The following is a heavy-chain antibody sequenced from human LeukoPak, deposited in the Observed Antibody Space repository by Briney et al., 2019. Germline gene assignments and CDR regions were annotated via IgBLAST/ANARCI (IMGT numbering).Heavy chain of an antibody. D-gene: IGHD5-12*01. CDR1: GGSISSSSYY. V-gene: IGHV4-39*07. Sequence: PSETLSLTCTVSGGSISSSSYYWGWIRQPPGKGLEWIGSIYYSGSTYYNPSLKSRVTISVDTSKNQFSLKLSSVTAADTAVYYCARVCGDRGYASYYYFDYWGQGTLVTVSS. CDR3: ARVCGDRGYASYYYFDY. CDR2: IYYSGST. J-gene: IGHJ4*02.